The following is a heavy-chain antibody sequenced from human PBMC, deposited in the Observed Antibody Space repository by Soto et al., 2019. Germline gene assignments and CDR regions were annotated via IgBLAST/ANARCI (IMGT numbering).Heavy chain of an antibody. CDR3: AKVRYSSPMGYYYGMDV. Sequence: QVQLEQSGGEVKKPGSSVKVSCKASGVTFSKFIMTSVRQAPGLGLEWVGGIIPIFGTANYAQKFQGRVTITADESTSTSYLEVSNLRSEDTAVYYCAKVRYSSPMGYYYGMDVWGQGTAVTVSS. J-gene: IGHJ6*02. D-gene: IGHD6-19*01. CDR1: GVTFSKFI. CDR2: IIPIFGTA. V-gene: IGHV1-69*01.